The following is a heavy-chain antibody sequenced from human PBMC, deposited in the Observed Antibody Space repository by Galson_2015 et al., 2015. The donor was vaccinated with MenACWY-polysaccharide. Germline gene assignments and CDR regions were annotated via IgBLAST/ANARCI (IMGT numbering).Heavy chain of an antibody. CDR2: IYPGDSDT. Sequence: QSGAEVKKPGESLAISCQTSGYKFSNFWIGWVRQLPGKGLEWMGIIYPGDSDTRYSPSFQGQVTMSADKSLTTVYLQWTSLKASDPAIYYCARHGLIGSFANYFDSWGQGTLVTVSS. D-gene: IGHD3-10*01. J-gene: IGHJ5*01. CDR3: ARHGLIGSFANYFDS. V-gene: IGHV5-51*01. CDR1: GYKFSNFW.